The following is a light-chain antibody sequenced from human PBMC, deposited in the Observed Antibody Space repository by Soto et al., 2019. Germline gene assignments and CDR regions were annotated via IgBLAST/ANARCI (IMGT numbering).Light chain of an antibody. CDR2: DAS. CDR1: QDITNY. CDR3: QQYDNPPYT. Sequence: DIQMTQSPSSLSASVGDRVTITCQASQDITNYLSWYQQKPGKAPKLLIYDASDLETGVPSRFSGSGSGTDFTFTISSLQPEDIATYYCQQYDNPPYTFGQGTKLEIK. J-gene: IGKJ2*01. V-gene: IGKV1-33*01.